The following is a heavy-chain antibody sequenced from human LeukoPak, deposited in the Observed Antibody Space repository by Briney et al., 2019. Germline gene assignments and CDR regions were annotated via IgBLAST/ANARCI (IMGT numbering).Heavy chain of an antibody. J-gene: IGHJ3*02. D-gene: IGHD3-22*01. Sequence: PGGSLRLSCAASGFTFSSYGMHWVRQAPGKGLEWVAVISYDGSNKYYADSVKGRFTISRDNSKNTPYLQMNSLRAEDTAVYYCAKEYYYDSSGYYSLPAFDIWGQGTMVTVSS. V-gene: IGHV3-30*18. CDR1: GFTFSSYG. CDR3: AKEYYYDSSGYYSLPAFDI. CDR2: ISYDGSNK.